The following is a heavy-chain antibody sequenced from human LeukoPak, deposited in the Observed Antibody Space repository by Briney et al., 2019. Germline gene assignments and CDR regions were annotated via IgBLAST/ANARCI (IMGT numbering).Heavy chain of an antibody. V-gene: IGHV4-31*03. Sequence: PSETLSLTCTVSGGSISSGGYYWSWIRQHPGKGLEWIGYIYYSGSTYYNPSLKSRVTISVDTSKNQFSLKLSSVTAADTAVYYSARAWETDYYYGMDVWGQGTTVTVSS. CDR2: IYYSGST. CDR1: GGSISSGGYY. D-gene: IGHD1-26*01. J-gene: IGHJ6*02. CDR3: ARAWETDYYYGMDV.